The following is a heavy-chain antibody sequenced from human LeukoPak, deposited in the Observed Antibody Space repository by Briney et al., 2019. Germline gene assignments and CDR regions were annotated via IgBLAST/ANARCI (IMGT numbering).Heavy chain of an antibody. Sequence: GASVKVSCKASGYTFTGYYMHWVRQAPGQGLEWMGWINPNSGGTNYAQKFQGRVTMTRDTSISTAYMELSRLRSDDTAVYYCARVGEPLYYYDSSGYDYWGQGTLVTVSS. J-gene: IGHJ4*02. CDR1: GYTFTGYY. D-gene: IGHD3-22*01. CDR2: INPNSGGT. V-gene: IGHV1-2*02. CDR3: ARVGEPLYYYDSSGYDY.